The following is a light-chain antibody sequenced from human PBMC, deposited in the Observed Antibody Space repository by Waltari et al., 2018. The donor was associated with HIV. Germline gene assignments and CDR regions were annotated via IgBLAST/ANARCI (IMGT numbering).Light chain of an antibody. CDR3: MQALQSPT. CDR2: LGS. CDR1: QSLLHSNGFQY. V-gene: IGKV2-28*01. J-gene: IGKJ4*01. Sequence: DIVMTQSPLSLPVTPGEAASISCRSSQSLLHSNGFQYLDWYLQKPGQSPQLLIYLGSNRASGVPDRFSGSGSGTDVTLKISRVEAEDVGVYYCMQALQSPTFGGGTKVEI.